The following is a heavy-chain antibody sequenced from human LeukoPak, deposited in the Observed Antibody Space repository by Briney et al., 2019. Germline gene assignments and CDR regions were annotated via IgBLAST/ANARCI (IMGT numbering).Heavy chain of an antibody. CDR3: ARAEGIAVAGNCYYGMDV. J-gene: IGHJ6*04. V-gene: IGHV3-74*01. CDR1: GFTFSSYW. Sequence: PGGSLRLSCAASGFTFSSYWMHWVRQAPGKGLVWVSRINSDGSSTSYADSVKGRFTISRDNAKNTLYLQMNSLRAEDTAVYYCARAEGIAVAGNCYYGMDVWGKGTTVTVSS. D-gene: IGHD6-19*01. CDR2: INSDGSST.